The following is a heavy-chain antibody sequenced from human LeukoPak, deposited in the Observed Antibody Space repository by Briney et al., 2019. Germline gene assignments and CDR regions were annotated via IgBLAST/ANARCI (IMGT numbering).Heavy chain of an antibody. CDR2: INPNSGGT. D-gene: IGHD1-26*01. CDR1: GYTFTGYY. J-gene: IGHJ3*02. Sequence: ASVKVSSKASGYTFTGYYMHWVRQAPGQGLEWMGWINPNSGGTNYAQKFQGRVTMTRDTSISTAYMEPSRLRSDDTAVYYCARDRGGGSYLGAFDIWGQGTLFTVSS. V-gene: IGHV1-2*02. CDR3: ARDRGGGSYLGAFDI.